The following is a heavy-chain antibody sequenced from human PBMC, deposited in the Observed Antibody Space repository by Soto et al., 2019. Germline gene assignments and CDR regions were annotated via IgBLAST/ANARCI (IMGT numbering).Heavy chain of an antibody. CDR3: AHSVVAGLGYYFDY. V-gene: IGHV2-5*02. D-gene: IGHD6-19*01. J-gene: IGHJ4*02. Sequence: QITLKESGHTLVKPTQTLTLTCTFSGFSLSSTRVAVGWIRQPPGKALEWLALIYWDDDKRYSPFLKSRLTITKDTSKNQVVLTMTTMDPVDTATYYCAHSVVAGLGYYFDYWGQGTLVTVSS. CDR2: IYWDDDK. CDR1: GFSLSSTRVA.